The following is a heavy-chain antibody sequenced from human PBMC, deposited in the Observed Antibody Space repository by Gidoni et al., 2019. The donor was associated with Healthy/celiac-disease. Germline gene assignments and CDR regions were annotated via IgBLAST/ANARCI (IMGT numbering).Heavy chain of an antibody. CDR2: IRSKANSYAT. CDR3: TSSQTIAAAGTWHDY. CDR1: GFTFSGSA. D-gene: IGHD6-13*01. J-gene: IGHJ4*02. V-gene: IGHV3-73*02. Sequence: EVQLVESGGGLVQPGGSLKLSCAASGFTFSGSAMHWVRQASGKGLEWVGRIRSKANSYATAYAASVKGRFTISRDDSKNTAYLQMNSLKTEDTAVYYCTSSQTIAAAGTWHDYWGQGTLVTVSS.